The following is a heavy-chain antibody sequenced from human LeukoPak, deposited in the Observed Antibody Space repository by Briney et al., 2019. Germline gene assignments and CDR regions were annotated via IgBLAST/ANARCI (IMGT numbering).Heavy chain of an antibody. CDR1: GGSISSYY. CDR2: IYYSGST. Sequence: PSETLSLTCTVSGGSISSYYWSWIRQPPGKGLEWIGYIYYSGSTNYNPSLKSRVTISVDTSKNQFSLKLSSVTAADTAMYYCARSNYGGNSIAFTSIDYWGQGTLVTVSS. D-gene: IGHD4-23*01. V-gene: IGHV4-59*01. J-gene: IGHJ4*02. CDR3: ARSNYGGNSIAFTSIDY.